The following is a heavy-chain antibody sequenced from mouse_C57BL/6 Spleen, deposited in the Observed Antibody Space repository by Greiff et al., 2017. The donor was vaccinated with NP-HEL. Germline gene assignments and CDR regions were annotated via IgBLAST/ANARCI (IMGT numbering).Heavy chain of an antibody. CDR1: GYTFTSYW. D-gene: IGHD1-1*01. CDR2: IDPSDSYT. Sequence: QVQLQQPGAELVKPGASVKLSCKASGYTFTSYWMQWVKQRPGQGLEWIGEIDPSDSYTNYNQKFKGKATLTVDTSSSTAYMQLSSLTSEDSAVYYCARGRDYYYGSSAWFAYWGQGTLVTVSA. J-gene: IGHJ3*01. CDR3: ARGRDYYYGSSAWFAY. V-gene: IGHV1-50*01.